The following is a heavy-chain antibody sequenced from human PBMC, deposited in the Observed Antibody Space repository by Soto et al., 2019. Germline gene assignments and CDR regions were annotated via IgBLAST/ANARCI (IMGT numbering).Heavy chain of an antibody. J-gene: IGHJ6*02. CDR3: AKPYSNYYYYYGMDV. Sequence: PGGSLRLSCAASGFTFSSYAVSWVRQAPGKGLEWVSAISGSGGSTYYADSVKGRFTISRDNSKNTLYLQMNSLRAEDTAVYYCAKPYSNYYYYYGMDVWGQGTTVTVSS. D-gene: IGHD4-4*01. V-gene: IGHV3-23*01. CDR2: ISGSGGST. CDR1: GFTFSSYA.